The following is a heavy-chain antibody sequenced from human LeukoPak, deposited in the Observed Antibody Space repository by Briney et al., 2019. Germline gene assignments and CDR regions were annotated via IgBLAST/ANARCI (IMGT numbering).Heavy chain of an antibody. D-gene: IGHD6-13*01. V-gene: IGHV3-33*01. J-gene: IGHJ4*02. CDR2: IWYDGSNK. CDR1: GFTFSSYG. CDR3: ARFGYSSSWYSFDY. Sequence: GGSLRLSCAASGFTFSSYGLHWVCQAQAQGLERVAVIWYDGSNKYYEDSVQGRFTISRDNSKNTLYLQMNSLRAEDTAVYYCARFGYSSSWYSFDYWGQGTLVTVSS.